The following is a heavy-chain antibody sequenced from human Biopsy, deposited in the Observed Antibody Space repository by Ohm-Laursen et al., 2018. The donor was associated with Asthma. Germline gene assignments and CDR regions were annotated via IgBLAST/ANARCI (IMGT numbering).Heavy chain of an antibody. CDR3: ARCQVGYSSGWSLLLKKIYYSGMDV. J-gene: IGHJ6*02. Sequence: GASVKVSCKAPGGTFSNFAISWVRQAPGQGLEWLGGTMTVFGTTNSAKKFQGRVPITADESTSTASMEVTSLRSEDTAIYYCARCQVGYSSGWSLLLKKIYYSGMDVWGQGTAVTVSS. CDR2: TMTVFGTT. CDR1: GGTFSNFA. D-gene: IGHD6-19*01. V-gene: IGHV1-69*13.